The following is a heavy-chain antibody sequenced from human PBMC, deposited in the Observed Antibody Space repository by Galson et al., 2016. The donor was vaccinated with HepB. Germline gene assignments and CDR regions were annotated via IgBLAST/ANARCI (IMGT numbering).Heavy chain of an antibody. J-gene: IGHJ4*02. CDR1: GGSISSGGHY. V-gene: IGHV4-31*03. Sequence: SLTCTVSGGSISSGGHYWSWIRQHPGKGLEWIAYIHYSGTTDYNPSLKSRVSISIDTSKNQFSLKLTSVTAADTAVYYCARQDLLSGYSTFDYWGQGILVTVSS. CDR2: IHYSGTT. CDR3: ARQDLLSGYSTFDY. D-gene: IGHD3-9*01.